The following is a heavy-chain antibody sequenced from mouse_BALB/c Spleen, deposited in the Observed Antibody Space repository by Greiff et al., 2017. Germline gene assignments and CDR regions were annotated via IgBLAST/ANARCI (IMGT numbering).Heavy chain of an antibody. CDR1: GFTFSSFG. CDR3: ARLGYGAMDY. Sequence: EVQGVESGGGLVQPGGSRKLSCAASGFTFSSFGMHWVRQAPEKGLEWVAYISSGSSTIYYADTVKGRFTISRDNPKNTLFLQMTSLRSEDTAMYYCARLGYGAMDYWGQGTSVTVSS. V-gene: IGHV5-17*02. D-gene: IGHD3-1*01. CDR2: ISSGSSTI. J-gene: IGHJ4*01.